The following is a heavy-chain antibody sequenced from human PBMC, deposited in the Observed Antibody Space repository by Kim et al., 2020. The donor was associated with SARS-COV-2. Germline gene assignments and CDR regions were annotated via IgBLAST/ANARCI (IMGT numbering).Heavy chain of an antibody. CDR2: ISAYNGNT. Sequence: ASVKVSCKASGYTFTTYGISWVRQAPGQLSDWVPQAPGQGLAWMGWISAYNGNTNYAQRLQGRVTMTTDTSTSTAYLELRSLRSADTAGYYCARGQYGDY. V-gene: IGHV1-18*01. CDR1: GYTFTTYG. D-gene: IGHD4-17*01. J-gene: IGHJ4*01. CDR3: ARGQYGDY.